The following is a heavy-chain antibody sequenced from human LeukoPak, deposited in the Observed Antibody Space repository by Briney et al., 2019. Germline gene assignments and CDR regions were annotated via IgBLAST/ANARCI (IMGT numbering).Heavy chain of an antibody. J-gene: IGHJ4*02. CDR2: IYSGGST. V-gene: IGHV3-66*02. CDR1: GFTVSSNY. D-gene: IGHD6-13*01. Sequence: PGGSLRLSCAASGFTVSSNYMSWVRQAPGRGLEWVSIIYSGGSTYYADSVKGRFTISRDNSKNTLYLQMNSLRAEDTAVYYCAKDAKYSRSETYYFDYWGQGTLVTVSS. CDR3: AKDAKYSRSETYYFDY.